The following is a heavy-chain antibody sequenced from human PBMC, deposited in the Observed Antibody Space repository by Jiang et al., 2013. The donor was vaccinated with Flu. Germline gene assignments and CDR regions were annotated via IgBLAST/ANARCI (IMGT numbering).Heavy chain of an antibody. J-gene: IGHJ6*02. CDR1: GYTFISYY. D-gene: IGHD5-18*01. CDR2: INPNDGAT. CDR3: ATDTAMVTVSHYYGMDI. V-gene: IGHV1-46*01. Sequence: GAEVKKPGASVEVSCKASGYTFISYYIHWVRQAPGHGLEWLGIINPNDGATTYAQNFQGRVSITRDTSTNTVHMELNSLRSEDTAVYYCATDTAMVTVSHYYGMDIWGQGTTVIVSS.